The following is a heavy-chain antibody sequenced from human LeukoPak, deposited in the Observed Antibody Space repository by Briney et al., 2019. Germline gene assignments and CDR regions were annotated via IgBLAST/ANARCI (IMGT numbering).Heavy chain of an antibody. V-gene: IGHV4-59*01. CDR1: GGSISSYY. CDR2: IYYSGST. J-gene: IGHJ4*02. CDR3: AREGGDGPFDY. D-gene: IGHD5-24*01. Sequence: SETLSLTCTVSGGSISSYYWSWIRQPPGKGLEWIGYIYYSGSTNYNPSLKSRVTISVDTSKNQFSLKLSSVTAADTAVYYCAREGGDGPFDYWGQGTLVTVSS.